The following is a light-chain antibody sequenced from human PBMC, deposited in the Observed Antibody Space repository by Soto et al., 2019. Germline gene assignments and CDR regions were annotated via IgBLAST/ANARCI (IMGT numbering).Light chain of an antibody. CDR3: PQCPASTLT. Sequence: DFQMTQSPSFLSASDGDRATIXXRASQAISDYVNGYQQKPGTAPHLXRVCAKTLQRGGPSRFSGRGYVTEFTLTSTTLQPAAVGIYSCPQCPASTLTFGQGTRLEIK. CDR2: CAK. J-gene: IGKJ5*01. V-gene: IGKV1-39*01. CDR1: QAISDY.